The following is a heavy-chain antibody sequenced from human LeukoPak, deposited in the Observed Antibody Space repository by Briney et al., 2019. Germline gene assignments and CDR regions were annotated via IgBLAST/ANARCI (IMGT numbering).Heavy chain of an antibody. Sequence: PGGSLRLSCAASGFTFSSFPMHWVRQVPGKGLEYVSAISSTGETSYYANSVKDRFTISRDNSKNTLYLQMGSLRTEDMAVYYCARVMSGSGNKYFDYWGQGTLVTVSS. D-gene: IGHD3-10*01. CDR1: GFTFSSFP. CDR2: ISSTGETS. CDR3: ARVMSGSGNKYFDY. J-gene: IGHJ4*02. V-gene: IGHV3-64*01.